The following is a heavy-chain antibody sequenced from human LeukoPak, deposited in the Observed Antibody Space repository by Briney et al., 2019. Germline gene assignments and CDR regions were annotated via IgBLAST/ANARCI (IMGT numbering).Heavy chain of an antibody. J-gene: IGHJ4*02. CDR1: GGTFSSYA. CDR2: IIPIFGIA. V-gene: IGHV1-69*04. D-gene: IGHD3-22*01. CDR3: ARDSPYYYDSSGQMTFDY. Sequence: SVKVSCKASGGTFSSYAISWVRQAPGQGLEWMGRIIPIFGIANYAQKFQGRVTITADKSTSTAYMELSSLRPEDTAVYYCARDSPYYYDSSGQMTFDYWGQGTLVTVS.